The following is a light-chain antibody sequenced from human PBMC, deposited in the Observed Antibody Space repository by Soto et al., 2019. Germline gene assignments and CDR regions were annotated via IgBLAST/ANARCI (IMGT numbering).Light chain of an antibody. CDR1: SRHSSYA. CDR2: LNSDGRH. CDR3: QTWGTGILV. Sequence: QPVLTQSPSASASLGASVKLTCTLSSRHSSYAIAWHQQQPEKGPRYLMKLNSDGRHTKGDGIPDRFSGSSSGTERYLTISSRQSEDEADYYCQTWGTGILVFGGGTKLTVL. V-gene: IGLV4-69*01. J-gene: IGLJ2*01.